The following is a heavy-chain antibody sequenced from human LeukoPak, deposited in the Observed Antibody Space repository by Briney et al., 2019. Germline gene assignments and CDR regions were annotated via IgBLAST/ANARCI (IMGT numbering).Heavy chain of an antibody. J-gene: IGHJ6*03. Sequence: PGGSLRLSCEVSGFTFRNYGMHWVRQAPGKGLEWVAFIRYDGSNKYYADSVKGRFTISRDNAKNTLYLQMNSLRAEDTAVYYCAREGSYYYYMDVWGKGTTVTVSS. CDR3: AREGSYYYYMDV. CDR1: GFTFRNYG. CDR2: IRYDGSNK. V-gene: IGHV3-30*02.